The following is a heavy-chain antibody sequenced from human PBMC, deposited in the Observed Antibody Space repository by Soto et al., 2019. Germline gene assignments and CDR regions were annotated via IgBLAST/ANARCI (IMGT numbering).Heavy chain of an antibody. CDR2: ISYDGSNK. J-gene: IGHJ4*02. V-gene: IGHV3-30*18. CDR3: AKGRIQLWFKAAFDY. D-gene: IGHD5-18*01. Sequence: QVQLVESGGGVVQPGRSLRLSCAASGFTFSSSGMHWVRQAPGKGLEWVAVISYDGSNKYYVDSVKGRFTISRDNSKNTLYLQMNSLRAEDTAVYYCAKGRIQLWFKAAFDYWGQGTLVTVSS. CDR1: GFTFSSSG.